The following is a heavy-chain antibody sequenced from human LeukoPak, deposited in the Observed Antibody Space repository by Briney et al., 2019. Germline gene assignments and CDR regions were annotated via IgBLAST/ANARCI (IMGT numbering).Heavy chain of an antibody. V-gene: IGHV4-39*01. CDR3: ARFKGGTGFDY. CDR1: GGSITTSDFD. Sequence: SETLSLTCTVSGGSITTSDFDRAWIRQPPGQGFEWIATISSSGKAYYYASLTSRITISVDTPKNQFSLDVTSVTAPDTGLFYCARFKGGTGFDYWGRRILVIVS. CDR2: ISSSGKA. D-gene: IGHD1-26*01. J-gene: IGHJ4*02.